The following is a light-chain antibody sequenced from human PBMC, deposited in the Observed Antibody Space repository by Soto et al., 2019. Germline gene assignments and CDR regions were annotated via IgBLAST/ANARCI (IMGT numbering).Light chain of an antibody. V-gene: IGKV1-5*01. Sequence: DIQMTQSPSTLSASVGDRVTITCRASQSISTWLAWYQQKPGKAPKVLIYDASRLEGGVPSRFSGSGSATEFTLTVSSLQPDDLATYYCQQYDSYPLTVGGGTKVDIK. CDR3: QQYDSYPLT. CDR1: QSISTW. CDR2: DAS. J-gene: IGKJ4*01.